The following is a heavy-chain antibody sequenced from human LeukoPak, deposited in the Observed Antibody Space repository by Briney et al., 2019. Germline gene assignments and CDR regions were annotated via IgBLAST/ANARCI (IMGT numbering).Heavy chain of an antibody. Sequence: SETLSLTCTVSGGSISSYYWSWIRQPPGKGLEWIGYIYYSGSTNYNPSLKSRVTISVDTSKNQFSLKLSSVTAADTAVYYCARHKGVYSSSPIFDYWGQGTLVTVSS. D-gene: IGHD6-13*01. CDR3: ARHKGVYSSSPIFDY. CDR2: IYYSGST. V-gene: IGHV4-59*08. J-gene: IGHJ4*02. CDR1: GGSISSYY.